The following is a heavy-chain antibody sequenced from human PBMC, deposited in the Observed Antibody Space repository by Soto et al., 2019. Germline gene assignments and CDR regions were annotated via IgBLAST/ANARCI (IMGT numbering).Heavy chain of an antibody. CDR2: INHSGST. D-gene: IGHD3-16*02. V-gene: IGHV4-34*01. Sequence: PSETLSLTCAVYGGSISGYYWSWIRKPPGKGLEWIGEINHSGSTNYNPSLKSRVTISVDTSKNQFSLKLSSVTAADTAVYYCARGRGCDYIWGSYRHDFDYWGQGTLVTVSS. J-gene: IGHJ4*02. CDR1: GGSISGYY. CDR3: ARGRGCDYIWGSYRHDFDY.